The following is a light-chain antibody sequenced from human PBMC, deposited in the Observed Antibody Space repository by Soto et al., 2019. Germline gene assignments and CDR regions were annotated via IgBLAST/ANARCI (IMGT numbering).Light chain of an antibody. V-gene: IGKV2-30*01. J-gene: IGKJ1*01. CDR2: SVS. CDR3: IQCTHWPWT. CDR1: QSLVYSDGNTY. Sequence: DVVMTQSPLSLPVTLGQPASISCRSRQSLVYSDGNTYLSWFQQRPGQSPRRLIYSVSNRDSVVPDRFSGSGSGTDFTLKISRVEAEDAGVYYCIQCTHWPWTFGQGTRVEIK.